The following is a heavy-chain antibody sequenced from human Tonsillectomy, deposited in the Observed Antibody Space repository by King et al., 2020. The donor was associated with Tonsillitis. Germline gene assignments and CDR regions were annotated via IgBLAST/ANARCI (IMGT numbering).Heavy chain of an antibody. CDR2: ISYDGISE. V-gene: IGHV3-30*18. J-gene: IGHJ4*02. CDR3: AKESRFSSATFDY. CDR1: GFSFSYSD. D-gene: IGHD3-3*01. Sequence: QRQLVQSGGGAVQPGKSLRLSCAASGFSFSYSDIHWVRQAPGKGLEWVALISYDGISEFYADSVKGRFTISRDNSKNTLYLQMNGLRADDTAVYYCAKESRFSSATFDYWGQGTLVSVSS.